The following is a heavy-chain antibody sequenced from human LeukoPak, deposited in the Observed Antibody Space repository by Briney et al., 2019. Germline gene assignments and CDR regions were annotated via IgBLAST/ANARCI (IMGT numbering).Heavy chain of an antibody. CDR1: GYSISSGYY. V-gene: IGHV4-38-2*01. J-gene: IGHJ4*02. Sequence: PSETLSLTCAVSGYSISSGYYWGWIRQPPGKGLEWIGSMYHSGSTYYNPSLKSRVTISVDTSKNRFSLKLSSVTAADTAVYYCARVGDILTGYPHFDYWGQGTLVTVSS. CDR2: MYHSGST. D-gene: IGHD3-9*01. CDR3: ARVGDILTGYPHFDY.